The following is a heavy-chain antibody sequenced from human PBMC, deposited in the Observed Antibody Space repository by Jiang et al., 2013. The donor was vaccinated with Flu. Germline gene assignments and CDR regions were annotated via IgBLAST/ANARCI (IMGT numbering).Heavy chain of an antibody. Sequence: GAEVKKPGSSVKVSCKASGGTFSSYAISWVRQAPGQGLEWMGRIIPILGIANYAQKFQGRVTITADKSTSTAYMELSSLRSEDTAVYYCAREAPIGGNGMDVWGKGTTVTVS. CDR3: AREAPIGGNGMDV. CDR2: IIPILGIA. D-gene: IGHD3-16*01. CDR1: GGTFSSYA. V-gene: IGHV1-69*04. J-gene: IGHJ6*04.